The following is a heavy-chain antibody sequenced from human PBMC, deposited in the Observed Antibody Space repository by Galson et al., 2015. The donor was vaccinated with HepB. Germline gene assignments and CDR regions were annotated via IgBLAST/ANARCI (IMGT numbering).Heavy chain of an antibody. CDR2: ISYDGSNK. J-gene: IGHJ6*03. Sequence: SLRLSCAASGFTFSSYGMHWVRQAPGKGLEWVAVISYDGSNKYYADSVKGRFTISRDNSKNTLYLQMNSLRAEDTAVYYCAKEDSPPTYYDFWSGYYTSYYYMDVWGKGTTVTVSS. V-gene: IGHV3-30*18. D-gene: IGHD3-3*01. CDR3: AKEDSPPTYYDFWSGYYTSYYYMDV. CDR1: GFTFSSYG.